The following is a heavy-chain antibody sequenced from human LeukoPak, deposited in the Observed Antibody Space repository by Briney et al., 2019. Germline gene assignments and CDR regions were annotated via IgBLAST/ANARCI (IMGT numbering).Heavy chain of an antibody. V-gene: IGHV1-18*01. J-gene: IGHJ4*02. CDR3: ARDSGPYYYDSSGTNFDY. CDR1: GYTFTSYG. CDR2: ISAYNGNT. D-gene: IGHD3-22*01. Sequence: GASVKVSCKASGYTFTSYGISWVRQAPGQGLEWMGWISAYNGNTNYAQKLQGRVTMTTDTSTSTAYMELRSLRSDDTAVYYCARDSGPYYYDSSGTNFDYWGQGTLVTVSS.